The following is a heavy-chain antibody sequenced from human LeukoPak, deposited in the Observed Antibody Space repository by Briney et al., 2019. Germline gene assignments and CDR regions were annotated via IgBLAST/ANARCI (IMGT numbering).Heavy chain of an antibody. CDR3: SRDTKFLDY. V-gene: IGHV3-11*01. J-gene: IGHJ4*02. CDR1: GFIFSDYY. Sequence: GGSLRLSCATSGFIFSDYYMSWIRQAPGRGLEWISYISSSGNTIYYAESVKGRFTTSRDNAKKSLYLQMNSLRADDTAVYYCSRDTKFLDYWSQGILVTVSS. CDR2: ISSSGNTI. D-gene: IGHD3-3*01.